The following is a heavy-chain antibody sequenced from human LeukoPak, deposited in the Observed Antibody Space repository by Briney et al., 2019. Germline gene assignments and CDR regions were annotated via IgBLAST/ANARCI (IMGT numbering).Heavy chain of an antibody. CDR2: ISSGGDYI. CDR3: SRGQWLL. CDR1: GFTFSDYG. D-gene: IGHD3-22*01. Sequence: GGSLRLSCAASGFTFSDYGMNWVRQAPGKGLEWVSSISSGGDYIYYADSLKGRFTISRDSAKNSPYLQMNSLRAEDTAVYYCSRGQWLLWGQGTLVTVSS. V-gene: IGHV3-21*01. J-gene: IGHJ4*02.